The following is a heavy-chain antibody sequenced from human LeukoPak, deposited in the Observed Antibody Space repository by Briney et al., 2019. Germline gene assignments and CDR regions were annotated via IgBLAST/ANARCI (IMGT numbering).Heavy chain of an antibody. Sequence: SGGSLRLSCAASGFTFSSYWMSWVRQAPGKGLEWVANIKQDGSEKYYVDSVKGRFTISRDSAKNSLYLQMNSLRGEDTAEYYCARQSPVRGHYYDRSGPLDYWGQGTLVTVSS. D-gene: IGHD3-22*01. CDR3: ARQSPVRGHYYDRSGPLDY. V-gene: IGHV3-7*01. CDR2: IKQDGSEK. J-gene: IGHJ4*02. CDR1: GFTFSSYW.